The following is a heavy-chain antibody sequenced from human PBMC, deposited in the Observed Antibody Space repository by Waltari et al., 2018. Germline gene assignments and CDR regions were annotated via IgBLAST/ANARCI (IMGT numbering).Heavy chain of an antibody. D-gene: IGHD4-17*01. J-gene: IGHJ4*02. Sequence: QLQLQESGPGLVKPSETLSLTRTVSGGSISLSSYYWGWIRQPPGKGLEWIGSIYYSGSTYYNPSLKGRVTISVDTSKNQFSLKLSSVTAADTAVYYCARRTVGFDYWGQGTLVTVSS. V-gene: IGHV4-39*01. CDR2: IYYSGST. CDR3: ARRTVGFDY. CDR1: GGSISLSSYY.